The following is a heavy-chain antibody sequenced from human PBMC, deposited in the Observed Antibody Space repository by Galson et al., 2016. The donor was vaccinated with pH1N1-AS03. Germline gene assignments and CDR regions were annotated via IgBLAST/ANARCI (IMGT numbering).Heavy chain of an antibody. J-gene: IGHJ4*02. D-gene: IGHD3-10*01. Sequence: SVKVSCKASGYTFTRYYVHWVRQAPGEGLEWMGVIDPSGGGTTYAQKFQDRVTMTRDTSTSSAHMELSSLRFDDTAVYYFLADGLGTQAYFDYWGQGTPVAVSS. CDR1: GYTFTRYY. CDR3: LADGLGTQAYFDY. V-gene: IGHV1-46*01. CDR2: IDPSGGGT.